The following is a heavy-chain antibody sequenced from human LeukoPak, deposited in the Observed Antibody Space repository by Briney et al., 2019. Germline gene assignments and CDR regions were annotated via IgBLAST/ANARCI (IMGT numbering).Heavy chain of an antibody. V-gene: IGHV3-23*01. J-gene: IGHJ4*02. CDR3: ARDPRDIVVLPAAADY. Sequence: GGSLRLSCAASGFTFSGYAMSWFRKAPGKGLEWVSSISGSGGSTYYADSVKGRFTISRDSSKNTLCLQMNSLRAEDTAVYYCARDPRDIVVLPAAADYWGQGTLVTVSS. D-gene: IGHD2-2*01. CDR1: GFTFSGYA. CDR2: ISGSGGST.